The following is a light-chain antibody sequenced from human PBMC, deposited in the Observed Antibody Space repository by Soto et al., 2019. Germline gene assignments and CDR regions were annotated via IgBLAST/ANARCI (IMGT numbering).Light chain of an antibody. V-gene: IGKV1-12*01. J-gene: IGKJ4*01. CDR1: QGISNW. CDR3: KQANSFPLT. Sequence: DIQMTQSPSSVSASVGDRVSITCRASQGISNWLAWYQQKPGRAPKLLIYTGSSLQSGVTSRFSGTGSGTDFTRTISSLQPEVVATYYCKQANSFPLTCGGGTKVEIK. CDR2: TGS.